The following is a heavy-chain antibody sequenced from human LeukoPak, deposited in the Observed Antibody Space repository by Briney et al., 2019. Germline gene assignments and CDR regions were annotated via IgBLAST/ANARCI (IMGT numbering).Heavy chain of an antibody. D-gene: IGHD1-7*01. CDR3: ASPRLGTGTTVRNAFDI. Sequence: GASVKVSCKASGGTFSSYAINWVRQAPGQGLEWMGRINPNSGGTNYAQKFQGRVTMTRDTSISTAYMELSRLRSDDTAVYYCASPRLGTGTTVRNAFDIWGQGTMVTVSS. V-gene: IGHV1-2*06. CDR1: GGTFSSYA. CDR2: INPNSGGT. J-gene: IGHJ3*02.